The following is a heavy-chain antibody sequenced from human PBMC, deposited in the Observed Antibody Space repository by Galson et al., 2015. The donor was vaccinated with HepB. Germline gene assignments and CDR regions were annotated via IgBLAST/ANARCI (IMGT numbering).Heavy chain of an antibody. V-gene: IGHV3-11*01. CDR3: ARVIDYWAPFDP. CDR1: GFTFSGYY. CDR2: ISSSGSTI. D-gene: IGHD2/OR15-2a*01. J-gene: IGHJ5*02. Sequence: SLRLSCAASGFTFSGYYMSWIRQAPGKGLEWVSYISSSGSTIYYADSVKGRFTISRDNAKNSLYLQMNSLRAEDTAVYYCARVIDYWAPFDPWGQGTLVTVSS.